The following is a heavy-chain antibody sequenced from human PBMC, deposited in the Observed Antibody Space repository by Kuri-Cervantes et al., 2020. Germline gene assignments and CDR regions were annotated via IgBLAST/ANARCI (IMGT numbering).Heavy chain of an antibody. CDR2: ISYDGSNK. V-gene: IGHV3-30*03. CDR3: ARDYYDSSGYYYAYYFDY. J-gene: IGHJ4*02. D-gene: IGHD3-22*01. Sequence: GESLKISCAASGFTFSSYGMHWVRQAPGKGLEWVAVISYDGSNKYYADPVKGRFTISRDNSKNTLYLQMNSLRAEDTAVYYCARDYYDSSGYYYAYYFDYWGQGTLVTVSS. CDR1: GFTFSSYG.